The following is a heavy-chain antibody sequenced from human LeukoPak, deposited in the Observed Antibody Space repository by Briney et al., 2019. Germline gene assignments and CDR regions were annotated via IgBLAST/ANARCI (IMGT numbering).Heavy chain of an antibody. V-gene: IGHV3-23*01. CDR3: AKNLRGYPRGVFDY. CDR2: ISGSGGSA. Sequence: GGSLRLSCAASGFTFSSYAMSWVRQAPGKGLEWATAISGSGGSAYYADSVKGRFTISRDNSKNTLYLQMNSLRAEDTAVYYCAKNLRGYPRGVFDYWGQGTLVTVSS. CDR1: GFTFSSYA. J-gene: IGHJ4*02. D-gene: IGHD3-22*01.